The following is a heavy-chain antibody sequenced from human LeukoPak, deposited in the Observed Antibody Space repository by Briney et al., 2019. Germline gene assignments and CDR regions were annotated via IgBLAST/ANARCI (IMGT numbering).Heavy chain of an antibody. D-gene: IGHD2-21*02. V-gene: IGHV1-8*01. Sequence: ASVKVSCKASGYTFTSYDINWMRQATGQGLEWMGWMSPNSGNTGYAQKFQGRVTMTRDTSTGTAYLELSSLRSEDSAVYYCARDGVVTGISGSYGKDVWGQGTTVTVSS. CDR3: ARDGVVTGISGSYGKDV. J-gene: IGHJ6*02. CDR2: MSPNSGNT. CDR1: GYTFTSYD.